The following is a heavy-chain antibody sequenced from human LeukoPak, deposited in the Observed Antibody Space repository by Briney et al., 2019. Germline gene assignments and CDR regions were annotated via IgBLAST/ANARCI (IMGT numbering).Heavy chain of an antibody. Sequence: SVKVSCKASGGTFSSYAISWVRQAPGQGLEWMGRIIPIFGTANYAQKFQGRVTITTDESSSTAYMELSSLRSEDTAVYYCARGVYSSSAVDYWGQGTLVTVSS. CDR3: ARGVYSSSAVDY. CDR1: GGTFSSYA. CDR2: IIPIFGTA. D-gene: IGHD6-6*01. J-gene: IGHJ4*02. V-gene: IGHV1-69*05.